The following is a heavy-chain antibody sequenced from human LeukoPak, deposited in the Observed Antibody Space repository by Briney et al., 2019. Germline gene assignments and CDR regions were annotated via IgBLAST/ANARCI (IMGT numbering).Heavy chain of an antibody. Sequence: PSETLSLTCTVSGGSISSSSYHWGWIRQPPGKGLEWIGSIYYSGSTYYNPSLKSRVTISVDTSKNQFSLKLSSVTAADTAVYYCARHNDFFPPSGDFDYWGQGTLVTVSS. CDR3: ARHNDFFPPSGDFDY. CDR1: GGSISSSSYH. D-gene: IGHD3-3*01. J-gene: IGHJ4*02. CDR2: IYYSGST. V-gene: IGHV4-39*01.